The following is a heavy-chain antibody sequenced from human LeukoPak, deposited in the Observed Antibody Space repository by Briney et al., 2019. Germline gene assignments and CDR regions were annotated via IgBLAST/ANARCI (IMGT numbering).Heavy chain of an antibody. D-gene: IGHD4-17*01. V-gene: IGHV4-4*07. J-gene: IGHJ4*02. CDR2: IYPSGST. CDR1: GGSISSYY. CDR3: ARVFSYGDHNDY. Sequence: SETLSLTCTVSGGSISSYYWSWIRQPAGKGLEWIGRIYPSGSTNYNPSLKSRVTMSVDTSKNRFSLKVSSVTAADTAVYYCARVFSYGDHNDYWGQGTLVTVSS.